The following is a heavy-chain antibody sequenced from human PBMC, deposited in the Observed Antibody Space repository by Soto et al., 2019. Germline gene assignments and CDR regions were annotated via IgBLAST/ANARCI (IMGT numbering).Heavy chain of an antibody. CDR3: ARPYYDFWSGYPPYSYYAMDV. J-gene: IGHJ6*02. V-gene: IGHV1-46*01. Sequence: GGSLRLSCKASGYTFTSNYIHWVRQAPGQGLEWMGIIDPSGGTTTYAQKFQGRVTMTRDTSTSTVYMELSSLRSEDTAVFYCARPYYDFWSGYPPYSYYAMDVWGQGTTVTVSS. D-gene: IGHD3-3*01. CDR1: GYTFTSNY. CDR2: IDPSGGTT.